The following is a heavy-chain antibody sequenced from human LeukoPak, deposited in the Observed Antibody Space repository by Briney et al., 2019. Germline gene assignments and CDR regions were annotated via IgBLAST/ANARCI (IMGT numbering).Heavy chain of an antibody. CDR3: ARADPYQLLGNWFDP. D-gene: IGHD2-2*01. J-gene: IGHJ5*02. V-gene: IGHV4-31*02. Sequence: IYYSGSTYYNPSLKSRVTISVDTSKNQFSLKLSSVTAADTAVYYCARADPYQLLGNWFDPWGQGTLVTVSS. CDR2: IYYSGST.